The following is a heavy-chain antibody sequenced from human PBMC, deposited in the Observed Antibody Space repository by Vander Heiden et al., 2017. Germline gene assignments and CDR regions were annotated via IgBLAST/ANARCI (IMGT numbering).Heavy chain of an antibody. CDR3: AREVAFCAGDCYSASFDF. V-gene: IGHV6-1*01. J-gene: IGHJ4*02. CDR1: GDSVPSNSAA. D-gene: IGHD2-21*02. CDR2: TYYRSKWYN. Sequence: QVQLQQSGPGLVKPSQTLSLTCAISGDSVPSNSAAWNWIRQSPSRGLEWLGRTYYRSKWYNDYAVSVESRITINPDTSKSQFSLHLTSVTPEDTAVYYCAREVAFCAGDCYSASFDFWGQGTLVTVSS.